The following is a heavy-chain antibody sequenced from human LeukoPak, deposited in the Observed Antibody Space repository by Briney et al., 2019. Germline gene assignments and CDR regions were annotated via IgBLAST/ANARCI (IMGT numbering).Heavy chain of an antibody. V-gene: IGHV3-48*03. D-gene: IGHD4-17*01. J-gene: IGHJ4*02. CDR2: ISSSGSLV. CDR1: GFTFSNYE. CDR3: AREGSDYVFDY. Sequence: GGSLRLSCAASGFTFSNYEMNWVRQAPGRGLEWVSYISSSGSLVYCADSVKGRFTISRDNAKNSLYLQMNSLRAEDTAVYYCAREGSDYVFDYWGQGTLVTVSS.